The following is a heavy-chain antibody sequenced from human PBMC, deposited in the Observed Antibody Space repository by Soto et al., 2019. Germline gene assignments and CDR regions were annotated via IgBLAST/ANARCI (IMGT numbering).Heavy chain of an antibody. V-gene: IGHV3-53*01. CDR3: ARGYHYDFWSGYYTAPSYYYGMDV. Sequence: LRLSCAASGFTVSSNYMSWVRQAPGKGLEWVSVIYSGGSTYYADSVKGRFTISRDNSKNTLYLQMNSLRAEDTAVYYCARGYHYDFWSGYYTAPSYYYGMDVWGQGTTVTVSS. CDR2: IYSGGST. CDR1: GFTVSSNY. J-gene: IGHJ6*02. D-gene: IGHD3-3*01.